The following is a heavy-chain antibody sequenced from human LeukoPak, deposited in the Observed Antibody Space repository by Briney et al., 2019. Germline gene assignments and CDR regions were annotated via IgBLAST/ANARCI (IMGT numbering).Heavy chain of an antibody. V-gene: IGHV3-7*01. J-gene: IGHJ3*01. CDR2: TNEDGREK. CDR1: VFSFTRHW. CDR3: ARDQGYCTSVNCRGDAFDV. Sequence: PGGSLRLSCDASVFSFTRHWMRWVRQVPGRGLEWVAKTNEDGREKYYVDSVKGRFTISRDNAKNSLSLQMNSLRAEETAVYCCARDQGYCTSVNCRGDAFDVWGQDSMVCVSS. D-gene: IGHD2-8*02.